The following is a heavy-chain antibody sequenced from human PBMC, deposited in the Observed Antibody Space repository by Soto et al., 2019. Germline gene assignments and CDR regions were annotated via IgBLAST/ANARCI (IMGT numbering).Heavy chain of an antibody. CDR3: ARAVGSGYGFDY. D-gene: IGHD3-22*01. CDR1: GFTFSSYD. CDR2: IGTAGDT. Sequence: GGPQRLCCAASGFTFSSYDMHWVRQATGKGLEWVSAIGTAGDTYYPGSVKGRFTISRENAKNSLYLQMNSLRAEDTAVYYCARAVGSGYGFDYWGQGTLVTVSS. V-gene: IGHV3-13*01. J-gene: IGHJ4*02.